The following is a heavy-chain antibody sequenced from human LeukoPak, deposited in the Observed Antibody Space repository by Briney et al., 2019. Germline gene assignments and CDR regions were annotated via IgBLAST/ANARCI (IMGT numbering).Heavy chain of an antibody. V-gene: IGHV1-3*01. CDR2: INAGNGNT. Sequence: GASVKVSCKASGYTFTSYAMHWVRQAPGQRPEWMGWINAGNGNTKYSQKFQGRVTITRDTSASTAYMELSSLRSEDTAVYYCAIIGYCSGGSCYNWFDPWGQGTLVTVSS. CDR3: AIIGYCSGGSCYNWFDP. CDR1: GYTFTSYA. J-gene: IGHJ5*02. D-gene: IGHD2-15*01.